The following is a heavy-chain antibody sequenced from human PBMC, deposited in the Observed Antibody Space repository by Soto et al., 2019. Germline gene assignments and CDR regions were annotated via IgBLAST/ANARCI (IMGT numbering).Heavy chain of an antibody. CDR1: GFSLTTSGLG. J-gene: IGHJ4*02. CDR3: AHGYYDVLTGYYSQDTFDY. CDR2: IYWDDDK. D-gene: IGHD3-9*01. V-gene: IGHV2-5*02. Sequence: ITLKESGPTLMEPSQTLTLTCTFSGFSLTTSGLGLDWIRQPPANALEWLALIYWDDDKRYSPSLKSRLTITKDTTKNQVVLTMTSIDPVDTATYYCAHGYYDVLTGYYSQDTFDYWGQGTLVTVSS.